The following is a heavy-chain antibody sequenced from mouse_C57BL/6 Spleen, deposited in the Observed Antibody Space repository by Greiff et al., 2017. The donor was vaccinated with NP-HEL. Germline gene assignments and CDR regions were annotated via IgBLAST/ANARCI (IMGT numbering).Heavy chain of an antibody. CDR3: ARDYDYEGWFAY. CDR2: IDPANGNT. Sequence: VHVKQSVAELVRPGASVKLSCTASGFNIKNTYMHWVKQRPEQGLEWIGRIDPANGNTKYAPKFQGKATITADTSSNTAYLQLSSLTSEDTAIYYCARDYDYEGWFAYWGQGTLVTVSA. CDR1: GFNIKNTY. J-gene: IGHJ3*01. D-gene: IGHD2-4*01. V-gene: IGHV14-3*01.